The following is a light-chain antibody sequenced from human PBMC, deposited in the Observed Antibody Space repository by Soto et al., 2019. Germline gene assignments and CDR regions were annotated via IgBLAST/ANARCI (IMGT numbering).Light chain of an antibody. CDR2: GVS. J-gene: IGLJ1*01. CDR3: SSYAGSNNFV. Sequence: QSALNQPRSVYGSPGQAVTISCTGTSSDVGGYKYVSWYQQKPGKAPKLIIYGVSRWPSGVPNRFSGSKSGNRASLTISGLQAEDEGDYYCSSYAGSNNFVFGTGTKVTVL. CDR1: SSDVGGYKY. V-gene: IGLV2-11*01.